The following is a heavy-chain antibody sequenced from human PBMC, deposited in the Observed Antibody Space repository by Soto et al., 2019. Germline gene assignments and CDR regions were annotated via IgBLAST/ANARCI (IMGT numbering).Heavy chain of an antibody. J-gene: IGHJ6*02. CDR1: GYSFTSYW. Sequence: GESLKISCKGSGYSFTSYWIGWVRQMPGKGLEWMGIIYPGDSDTRYSPSFQGQVTISADKSISTACLQWSSLKASDTAMYYCARGPHPTIFGVVPYYYYYGMDVWGQGTTVTVSS. V-gene: IGHV5-51*01. CDR3: ARGPHPTIFGVVPYYYYYGMDV. D-gene: IGHD3-3*01. CDR2: IYPGDSDT.